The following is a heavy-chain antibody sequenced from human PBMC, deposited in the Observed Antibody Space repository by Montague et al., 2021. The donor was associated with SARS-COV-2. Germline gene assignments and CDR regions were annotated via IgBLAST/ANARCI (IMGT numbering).Heavy chain of an antibody. D-gene: IGHD6-19*01. J-gene: IGHJ3*02. CDR2: IYYSGST. V-gene: IGHV4-39*01. CDR1: GGSISSSSYY. Sequence: SETLSLTCTVSGGSISSSSYYWGWIRQPPGKGLEWIGSIYYSGSTYYNPSLKRRVTIFVDTSKNQFSLKLSSVTAADTAVYYCARQENSSGWFKPDAFDIWGQGTMVTVSS. CDR3: ARQENSSGWFKPDAFDI.